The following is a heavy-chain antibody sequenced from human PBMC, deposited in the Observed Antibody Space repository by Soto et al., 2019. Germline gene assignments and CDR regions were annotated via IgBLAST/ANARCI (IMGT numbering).Heavy chain of an antibody. V-gene: IGHV1-18*04. Sequence: QVQLVQSGGEVRKPGASVKVSCKASGYTFTSYGISWVRQAPGQGPEWMGWISVNNGNTVYAQKVQGRVTLTTDTSTRTAYMEVRSLRADDTAVYYCARDPNCSGGNCYFDYWGQGTLVSVSS. CDR1: GYTFTSYG. J-gene: IGHJ4*02. CDR2: ISVNNGNT. D-gene: IGHD2-15*01. CDR3: ARDPNCSGGNCYFDY.